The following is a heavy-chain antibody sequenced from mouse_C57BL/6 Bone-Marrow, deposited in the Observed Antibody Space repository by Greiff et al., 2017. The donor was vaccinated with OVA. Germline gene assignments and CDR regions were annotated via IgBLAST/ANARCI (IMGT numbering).Heavy chain of an antibody. J-gene: IGHJ2*01. Sequence: VQLQQPGAELVMPGASVKLSCKASGYTFTSYWMHWVKQRPGQGLEWIGEIDPSDSYTNYNQKFKGKSTLTVDKSSSTAYMQLSSLTSEDSAVYYGARGGLNCYGSSYEDFDDWGQGTTLTVSS. V-gene: IGHV1-69*01. CDR3: ARGGLNCYGSSYEDFDD. CDR1: GYTFTSYW. CDR2: IDPSDSYT. D-gene: IGHD1-1*01.